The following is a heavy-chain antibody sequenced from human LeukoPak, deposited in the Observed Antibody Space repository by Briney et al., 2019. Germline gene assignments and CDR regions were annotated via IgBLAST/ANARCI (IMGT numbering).Heavy chain of an antibody. J-gene: IGHJ3*02. Sequence: SQTLSPTSAVYGGSFSGYYWSWIRPPPGKWLKWIGEITHSGSTNYNPSLKSLVTISVYTYQNQCSLQLGAVTAADTALYYSARVLVRGLPMRYEALDIWGQGSMVTVSS. D-gene: IGHD3-10*01. CDR2: ITHSGST. CDR3: ARVLVRGLPMRYEALDI. CDR1: GGSFSGYY. V-gene: IGHV4-34*01.